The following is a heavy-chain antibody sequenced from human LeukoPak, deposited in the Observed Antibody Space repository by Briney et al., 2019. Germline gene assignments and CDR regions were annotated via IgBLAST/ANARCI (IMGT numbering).Heavy chain of an antibody. CDR2: IIPIFGTA. Sequence: GASVKVSCKASGGTFSSYAVSWVRQAPGQGLEWRGGIIPIFGTANYAQRFQGRVTITADESTSTAYMELSSLRSEDTAVYYCARGLALLGYCSSTSCPHDAFDIWGQGTMVTVSS. V-gene: IGHV1-69*13. CDR1: GGTFSSYA. J-gene: IGHJ3*02. D-gene: IGHD2-2*01. CDR3: ARGLALLGYCSSTSCPHDAFDI.